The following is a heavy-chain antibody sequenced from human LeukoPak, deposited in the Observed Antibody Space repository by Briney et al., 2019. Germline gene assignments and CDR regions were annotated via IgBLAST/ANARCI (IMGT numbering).Heavy chain of an antibody. CDR3: ASVFWSGYPY. V-gene: IGHV4-38-2*01. D-gene: IGHD3-3*01. CDR2: IYHSGST. CDR1: GYSISSGYY. Sequence: SETLSLTCAVSGYSISSGYYWGWIRQPPGKGLEWIGSIYHSGSTYYNPSLKSRVTISVDTSKSQFSLKLSSVTAADTAVYYCASVFWSGYPYWGQGTLVTVSS. J-gene: IGHJ4*02.